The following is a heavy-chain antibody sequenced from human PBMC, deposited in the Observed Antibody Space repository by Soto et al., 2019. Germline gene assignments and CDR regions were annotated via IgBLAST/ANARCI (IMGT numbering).Heavy chain of an antibody. CDR2: ISSSSSYI. V-gene: IGHV3-21*01. D-gene: IGHD3-10*01. Sequence: GGSLRLSCAASGFTFSSYGMHWVRQAPGKGLEWVSSISSSSSYIYYADSVKGRFTISRDNAKNSLYLQMNSLRAEDTAVYYCARDDHYGSGSYYYYYYGMDVWGQGTTVTVSS. CDR1: GFTFSSYG. CDR3: ARDDHYGSGSYYYYYYGMDV. J-gene: IGHJ6*02.